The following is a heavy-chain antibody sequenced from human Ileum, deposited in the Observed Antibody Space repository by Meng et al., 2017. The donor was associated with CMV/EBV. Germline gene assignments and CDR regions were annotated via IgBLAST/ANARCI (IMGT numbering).Heavy chain of an antibody. V-gene: IGHV4-4*07. D-gene: IGHD3-10*01. CDR3: GRAGARGVPVDM. CDR2: LRTSGTT. CDR1: GDSISCYH. Sequence: QKQLQESGPGLGKPSEPLSLTCIVSGDSISCYHWSLIRKPAGKGLEWIGRLRTSGTTDHNPSLKSRVTLSIDTSKNQFSLKLNSVTAADTAVYYCGRAGARGVPVDMWGQGTLVTVSS. J-gene: IGHJ4*02.